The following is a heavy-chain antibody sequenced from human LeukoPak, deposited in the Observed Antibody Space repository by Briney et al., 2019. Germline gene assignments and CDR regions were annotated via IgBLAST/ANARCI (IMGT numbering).Heavy chain of an antibody. V-gene: IGHV1-18*01. CDR2: ISAYNGNT. D-gene: IGHD2-15*01. J-gene: IGHJ6*02. CDR1: GYTFTSYG. Sequence: GASVKVSCKASGYTFTSYGISWVRQAPGQGLEWMGWISAYNGNTNYAQKLQGRVTMTTDTSTSTAYMELSSLRSEDTAVYYCAVGYCSGGSCYSPYYYYGMDVWGQGTTVTVSS. CDR3: AVGYCSGGSCYSPYYYYGMDV.